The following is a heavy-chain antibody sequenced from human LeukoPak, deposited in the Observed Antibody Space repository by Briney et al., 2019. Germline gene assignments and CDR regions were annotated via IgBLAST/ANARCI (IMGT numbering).Heavy chain of an antibody. V-gene: IGHV3-7*01. D-gene: IGHD3-22*01. CDR2: IKQDGSEK. CDR1: GFTFSSYW. J-gene: IGHJ4*02. CDR3: ARDLDYYDSSGYSGY. Sequence: GGSLRLSCAASGFTFSSYWMSWVRQAPGKGLEWVANIKQDGSEKYYVDSVKGRFTISRDNAKNSLYLQMNSLRAEDTAVYYCARDLDYYDSSGYSGYWGQGTLVTVSS.